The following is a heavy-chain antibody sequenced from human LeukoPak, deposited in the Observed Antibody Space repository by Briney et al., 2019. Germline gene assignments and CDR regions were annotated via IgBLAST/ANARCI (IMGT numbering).Heavy chain of an antibody. V-gene: IGHV5-51*01. D-gene: IGHD6-19*01. Sequence: GESLKISCKGSGYSFSSYWIGWVRQMPGKGLEWMGIIYPGDSDATYRPSLQGQVTISADKSISTAYLQWSSLKASDIGMYYSARQVGSGWYSYFDYWGQGTLVTVSS. CDR1: GYSFSSYW. CDR3: ARQVGSGWYSYFDY. J-gene: IGHJ4*02. CDR2: IYPGDSDA.